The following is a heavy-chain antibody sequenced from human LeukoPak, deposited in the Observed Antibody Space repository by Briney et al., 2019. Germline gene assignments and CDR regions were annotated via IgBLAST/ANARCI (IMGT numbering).Heavy chain of an antibody. D-gene: IGHD6-13*01. CDR3: ARGGPSGARPGIAAAGTHWYFDL. V-gene: IGHV4-30-4*07. Sequence: SQTLSLTCAVSGGSISSGGYSWSWIRQPPGKGLEWIGYIYYSGSTYYNPSLKSRVTISVDTSKNQFSLQLNSVTPEDTAVYYCARGGPSGARPGIAAAGTHWYFDLWGRGTLVTVSS. CDR1: GGSISSGGYS. CDR2: IYYSGST. J-gene: IGHJ2*01.